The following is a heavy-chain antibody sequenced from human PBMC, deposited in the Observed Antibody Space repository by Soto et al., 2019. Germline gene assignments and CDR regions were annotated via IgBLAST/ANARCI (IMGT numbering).Heavy chain of an antibody. D-gene: IGHD6-13*01. J-gene: IGHJ4*02. V-gene: IGHV4-39*01. CDR1: GGSISSSSYY. Sequence: SETLSLTCTVSGGSISSSSYYWGWIRQPPGKGLEWIGSIYYSGSTYYNPSLKSRVTISVDTSKNQFSLKLSSVTAADTAVYYCARPRECSSSWLDYWGQGTLVTVSS. CDR2: IYYSGST. CDR3: ARPRECSSSWLDY.